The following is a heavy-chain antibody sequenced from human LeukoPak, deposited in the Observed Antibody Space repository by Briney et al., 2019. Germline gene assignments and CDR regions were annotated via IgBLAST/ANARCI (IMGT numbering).Heavy chain of an antibody. Sequence: GGSLRLSCAGSGFTFINYGMIWVRQAPGKGLEWVSSVSGSGTSTHYADSVKGRFTITRDNSKDTVDLQMNSLRAEDTAVYYCAKSPRSGWYDYFDYWGQGTLVTVSS. CDR1: GFTFINYG. CDR3: AKSPRSGWYDYFDY. V-gene: IGHV3-23*01. J-gene: IGHJ4*02. D-gene: IGHD6-19*01. CDR2: VSGSGTST.